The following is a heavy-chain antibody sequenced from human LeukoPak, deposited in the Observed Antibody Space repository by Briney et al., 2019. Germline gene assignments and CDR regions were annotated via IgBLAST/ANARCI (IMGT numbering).Heavy chain of an antibody. V-gene: IGHV4-59*08. CDR1: GGSISSYY. J-gene: IGHJ4*02. Sequence: PSETLSLTCTVSGGSISSYYWSWIRQPPGKGLGWIGYIYYSGSTNSNPSLKSRVTISVDTSKNQFSLKLSSVTAADTAVYYCARLDYYDSSGHIDYWGQGTLVTVSS. D-gene: IGHD3-22*01. CDR3: ARLDYYDSSGHIDY. CDR2: IYYSGST.